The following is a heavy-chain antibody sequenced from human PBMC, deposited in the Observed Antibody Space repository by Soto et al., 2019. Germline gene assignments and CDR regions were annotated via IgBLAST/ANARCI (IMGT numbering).Heavy chain of an antibody. D-gene: IGHD3-22*01. CDR1: GFSFRENA. CDR2: ISYDGAAR. V-gene: IGHV3-23*01. J-gene: IGHJ4*02. Sequence: GGYLRLSCRASGFSFRENAMSWVRQAPGKGLEWVSTISYDGAARYYAGSVRGRFTISRDNSKNILYLQMNSLRVEDTAIYFCANYDSSGYHPYLDFWGQGSLVTVSS. CDR3: ANYDSSGYHPYLDF.